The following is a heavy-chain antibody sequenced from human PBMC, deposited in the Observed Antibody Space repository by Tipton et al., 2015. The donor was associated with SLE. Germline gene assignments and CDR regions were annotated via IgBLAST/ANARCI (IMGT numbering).Heavy chain of an antibody. Sequence: SLRLSCAASGFTFSIYGMHWVRQAPGKGLEWVAVIWYDGSNKYYADFVKGRFTISRDNSKNTLYLQMNSLRAEDTAMYYCARDGVKGVVPIFDYWGQGTLVTVSS. J-gene: IGHJ4*02. D-gene: IGHD3-3*01. CDR2: IWYDGSNK. CDR1: GFTFSIYG. CDR3: ARDGVKGVVPIFDY. V-gene: IGHV3-33*01.